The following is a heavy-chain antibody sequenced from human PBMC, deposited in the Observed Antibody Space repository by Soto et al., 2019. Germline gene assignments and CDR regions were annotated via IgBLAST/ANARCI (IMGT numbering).Heavy chain of an antibody. V-gene: IGHV4-59*12. J-gene: IGHJ6*02. CDR1: GGSISTYY. CDR2: ISYSGNT. CDR3: ARELEGDPGMDV. D-gene: IGHD1-26*01. Sequence: SETLSLTCTVSGGSISTYYWSWIRQPPGKGLEWIGYISYSGNTNYNPSLKSRVTISVDTSKSQFSLKLSSVTAADTAVYYCARELEGDPGMDVWGQGTTVTVSS.